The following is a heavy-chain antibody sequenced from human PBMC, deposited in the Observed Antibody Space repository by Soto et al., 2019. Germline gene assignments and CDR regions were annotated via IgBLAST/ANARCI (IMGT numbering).Heavy chain of an antibody. Sequence: EVQFLESGGGLVQPRGSLRLSCSVSALPFTSYSMTSVRQPPGKGLAWVSDISNIGVTTNYADSVKSRFTVSRDNSKNTVYLQMNCVRAEDTAVYYCSKGSAASGWLTHDYWGQGTLVTVSS. CDR2: ISNIGVTT. J-gene: IGHJ4*02. V-gene: IGHV3-23*01. D-gene: IGHD3-10*01. CDR3: SKGSAASGWLTHDY. CDR1: ALPFTSYS.